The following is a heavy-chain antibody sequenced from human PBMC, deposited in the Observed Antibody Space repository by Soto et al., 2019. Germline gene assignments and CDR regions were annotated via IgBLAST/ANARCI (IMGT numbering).Heavy chain of an antibody. CDR3: ARAFEYSSSSGYYYGMDV. CDR1: GYTFTGYY. CDR2: INPNSGGT. V-gene: IGHV1-2*04. Sequence: QVQLVQSGAEVKKPGASVKVSCKASGYTFTGYYMHWVRQAPGQGLEWMGWINPNSGGTNYAQKFQGWVTMTRDTSISTAYMELSRLRSDDTAVYYCARAFEYSSSSGYYYGMDVWGQGTTVTVSS. J-gene: IGHJ6*02. D-gene: IGHD6-6*01.